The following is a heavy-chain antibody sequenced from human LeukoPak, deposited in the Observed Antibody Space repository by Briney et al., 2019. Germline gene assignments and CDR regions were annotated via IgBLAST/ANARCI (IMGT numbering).Heavy chain of an antibody. CDR3: AREVTDILTAYGLYYFDY. V-gene: IGHV4-4*07. J-gene: IGHJ4*02. D-gene: IGHD3-9*01. Sequence: SETLSLTCTVSGDSISSSCWSWIRQPAGKGLEWIGRIYTSGSTNYIPSLKSQVTISVDKSKNQFSLKLNSVTAADTVVYYCAREVTDILTAYGLYYFDYWGQGTLVTVSS. CDR1: GDSISSSC. CDR2: IYTSGST.